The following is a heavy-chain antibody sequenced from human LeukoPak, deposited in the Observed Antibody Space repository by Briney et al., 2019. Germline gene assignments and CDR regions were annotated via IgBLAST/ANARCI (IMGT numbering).Heavy chain of an antibody. CDR1: GYTFTGYY. J-gene: IGHJ4*02. CDR2: INPNSGGT. Sequence: ASVKVSCKASGYTFTGYYMHWVRQAPGQGLEWMGWINPNSGGTNYAQKFQGRVTMTRDTSISTAYMELSRLRSDDTAVYYCARDQLGIAAAGIYWGQGTLVTVSS. D-gene: IGHD6-13*01. CDR3: ARDQLGIAAAGIY. V-gene: IGHV1-2*02.